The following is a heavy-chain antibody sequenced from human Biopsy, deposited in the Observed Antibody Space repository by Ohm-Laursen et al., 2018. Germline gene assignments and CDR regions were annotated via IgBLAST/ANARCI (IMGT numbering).Heavy chain of an antibody. CDR2: INSMFGTT. CDR3: AKRGVERGRPLAH. J-gene: IGHJ4*02. D-gene: IGHD1-1*01. CDR1: GGTFSSFG. V-gene: IGHV1-69*01. Sequence: ESSVKVSCKASGGTFSSFGISWVRQAPGQGLEWMGEINSMFGTTNYAQTFQGRVTITADESTSTAYMEVSSLRSEDTAVYYCAKRGVERGRPLAHWGQGTLVTVSS.